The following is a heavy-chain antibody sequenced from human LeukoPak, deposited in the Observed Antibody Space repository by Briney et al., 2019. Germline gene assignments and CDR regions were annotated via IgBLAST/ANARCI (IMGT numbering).Heavy chain of an antibody. CDR2: ISYDGSNK. D-gene: IGHD3-10*01. CDR3: ARGLEGLLWFGELGP. Sequence: GRSLRLSCAASGFTFSSYAMHLVRQAPGKGLEWVAVISYDGSNKYYADSVKGRFTISRDNSKNTLYLQMNSLRAEDTAVYYCARGLEGLLWFGELGPWGQGTLVTVSS. J-gene: IGHJ5*02. V-gene: IGHV3-30*04. CDR1: GFTFSSYA.